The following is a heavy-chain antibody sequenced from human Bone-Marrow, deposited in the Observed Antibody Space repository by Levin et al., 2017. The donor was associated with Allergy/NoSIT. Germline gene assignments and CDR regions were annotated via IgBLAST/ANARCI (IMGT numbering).Heavy chain of an antibody. CDR2: SYSGGDT. J-gene: IGHJ6*02. Sequence: GGSLRLSCAGFGFSVANSFMSWVRQAPGKGLEWVSLSYSGGDTEYADSVKGRFTISRDNSRNTVHLEMNSLRAEDTAAYYCATGPEGTSDGMDVWGQGTTVTVS. CDR3: ATGPEGTSDGMDV. CDR1: GFSVANSF. V-gene: IGHV3-53*01.